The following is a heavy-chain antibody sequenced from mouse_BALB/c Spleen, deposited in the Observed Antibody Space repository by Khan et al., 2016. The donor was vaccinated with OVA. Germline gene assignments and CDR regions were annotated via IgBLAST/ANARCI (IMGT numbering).Heavy chain of an antibody. CDR2: ISSTGTYT. CDR3: TRPSYYGNPLFTY. V-gene: IGHV5-9*02. D-gene: IGHD2-10*01. Sequence: EVKLVESGGGLVKPGGSLKLSCEVSGFAFNSYDMSWVRQTPEKRLEWVATISSTGTYTYYPDSVKGRFTISRDTARNTLYLQMSSLRSEDTALYYCTRPSYYGNPLFTYWGQGTLVTVSA. J-gene: IGHJ3*01. CDR1: GFAFNSYD.